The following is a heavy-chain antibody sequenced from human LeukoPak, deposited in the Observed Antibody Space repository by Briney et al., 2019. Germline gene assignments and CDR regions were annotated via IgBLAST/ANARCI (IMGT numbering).Heavy chain of an antibody. CDR3: ARDIDTYCSRATGYVDNFYWMDV. CDR2: IRSRANSTVP. J-gene: IGHJ6*02. CDR1: GFSFTSSA. D-gene: IGHD2-2*01. V-gene: IGHV3-73*01. Sequence: GGSLRLACAASGFSFTSSAIHWVRQASGEGLEWVGCIRSRANSTVPACAAAVPDTHISSRADSRNTAYKQMKRLTTEDTAVYFCARDIDTYCSRATGYVDNFYWMDVCGE.